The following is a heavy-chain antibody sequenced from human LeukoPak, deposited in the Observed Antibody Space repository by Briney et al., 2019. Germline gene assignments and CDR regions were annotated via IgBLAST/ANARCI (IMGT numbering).Heavy chain of an antibody. V-gene: IGHV4-39*07. Sequence: PSETLSLTCTVSGGSISSSSYYWGWIRQPPGKGLEWIGSIYYSGSTYYNPSLKSRVTISGDTSKNQFSLKLSSVAAADTAVYYCARVNQRLQYDFDYWGQGTLVTVSS. J-gene: IGHJ4*02. CDR3: ARVNQRLQYDFDY. CDR1: GGSISSSSYY. D-gene: IGHD4-11*01. CDR2: IYYSGST.